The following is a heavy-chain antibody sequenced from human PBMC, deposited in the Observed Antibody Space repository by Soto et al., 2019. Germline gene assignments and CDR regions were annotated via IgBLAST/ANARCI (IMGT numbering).Heavy chain of an antibody. V-gene: IGHV1-46*01. Sequence: ASVKVSCKASGYTFTSYYIHWVRQARGQGLQWMGIINPVGGTTTYAQKFQGRVTMTRDTSTTTVYMELNSLRSEDTAVYYCAREQSSLSAWFDPWGQGTLVTVSS. J-gene: IGHJ5*02. CDR2: INPVGGTT. D-gene: IGHD6-6*01. CDR1: GYTFTSYY. CDR3: AREQSSLSAWFDP.